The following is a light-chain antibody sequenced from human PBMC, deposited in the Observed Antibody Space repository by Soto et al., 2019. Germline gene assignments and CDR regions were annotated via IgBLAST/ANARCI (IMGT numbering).Light chain of an antibody. Sequence: EIVLTQSPATLSLSPGERATLCCRASPSVSSYLAWYQQKPGQAPRLLIYDASNRATGIPARFSGSGSGTDFTLTISSLEPEDFAVYYCQQRSNWPPYTFGQGTKLEIK. CDR3: QQRSNWPPYT. V-gene: IGKV3-11*01. J-gene: IGKJ2*01. CDR2: DAS. CDR1: PSVSSY.